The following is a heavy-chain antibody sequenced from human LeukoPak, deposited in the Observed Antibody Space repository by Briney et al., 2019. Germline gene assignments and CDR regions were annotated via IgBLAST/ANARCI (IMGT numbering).Heavy chain of an antibody. CDR3: SRQGCSGGSCYDYFDY. J-gene: IGHJ4*02. CDR2: IYYSGST. CDR1: GGSISSYY. Sequence: SETLSLTCTVSGGSISSYYWSWIRQPPGKGLEWIGYIYYSGSTYYNPSLKSRVTISVDTSKNQFSLKLSSATAADTAVYYCSRQGCSGGSCYDYFDYWGQGTLVTVSS. V-gene: IGHV4-59*04. D-gene: IGHD2-15*01.